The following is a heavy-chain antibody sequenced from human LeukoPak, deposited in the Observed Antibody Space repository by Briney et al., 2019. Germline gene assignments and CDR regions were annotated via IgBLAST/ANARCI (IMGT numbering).Heavy chain of an antibody. V-gene: IGHV4-34*01. J-gene: IGHJ6*02. Sequence: SETLSLTCTVSGGSISGGGYYWTWIRQPPGKGLEWIGEINHSGSTNYNPSLKSRVTISVDTSKNQFSLKLSSVTAADTAVYYCARRCTTGTTGLRCHYYYGMDVWGQGTTVTVSS. D-gene: IGHD1-1*01. CDR2: INHSGST. CDR1: GGSISGGGYY. CDR3: ARRCTTGTTGLRCHYYYGMDV.